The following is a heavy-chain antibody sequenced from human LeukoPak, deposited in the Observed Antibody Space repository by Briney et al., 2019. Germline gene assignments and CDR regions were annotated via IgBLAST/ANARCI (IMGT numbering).Heavy chain of an antibody. D-gene: IGHD3-10*01. V-gene: IGHV3-30*03. CDR2: ISYDGSNK. Sequence: GGSLRLSCAASGFTFSSYGMHWVRQAPGKGLEWVAVISYDGSNKYYADSVKGRFTISRDNSKNTLYLQMNSLRAEDTAVYYCARVGRFGELWSWGQGTLVTVSS. CDR1: GFTFSSYG. CDR3: ARVGRFGELWS. J-gene: IGHJ5*02.